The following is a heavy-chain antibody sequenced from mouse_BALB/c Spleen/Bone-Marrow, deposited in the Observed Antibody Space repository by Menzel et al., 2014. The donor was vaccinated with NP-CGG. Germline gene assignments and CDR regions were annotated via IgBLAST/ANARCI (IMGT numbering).Heavy chain of an antibody. D-gene: IGHD2-2*01. CDR2: ISSGGSNT. J-gene: IGHJ4*01. Sequence: EVKLVESGGGLVKPGGSLKLSCAASGFAFSGYDMSWVRQTPEKRLEWVAYISSGGSNTYYPDTVKGRFTISRDNAKNTLYLRMNSLKSEDTAMYYCARQRGYAYAMDYWGQGTSVTVSS. V-gene: IGHV5-12-1*01. CDR3: ARQRGYAYAMDY. CDR1: GFAFSGYD.